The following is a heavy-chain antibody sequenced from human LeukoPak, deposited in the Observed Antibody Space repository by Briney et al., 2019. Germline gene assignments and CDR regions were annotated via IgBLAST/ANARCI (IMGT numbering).Heavy chain of an antibody. CDR1: GYTLTELS. CDR3: ATEHGYYDSSGYYPRYRIGYYYYGMDV. V-gene: IGHV1-24*01. D-gene: IGHD3-22*01. J-gene: IGHJ6*02. CDR2: FDPEDGET. Sequence: GASVKVSCKVSGYTLTELSMHWVRQAPGKGLEWMGGFDPEDGETIYAQKFQGRVTMTEDTSTDTAYMELSSLRSEDTAVYYCATEHGYYDSSGYYPRYRIGYYYYGMDVWGQGTTVTVSS.